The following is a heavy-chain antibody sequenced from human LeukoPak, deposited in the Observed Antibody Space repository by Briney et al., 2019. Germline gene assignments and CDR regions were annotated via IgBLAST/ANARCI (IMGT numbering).Heavy chain of an antibody. CDR1: GFAVSGYW. CDR3: AREWQGGIAAAGTRIEGDY. J-gene: IGHJ4*02. D-gene: IGHD6-13*01. Sequence: GGSLRLSCAVSGFAVSGYWMSWVRQGPGKGLEWVAHINQDGSEKYYVDSVKGRFTIPRDNAENSLFLQMSSLRVEDTAVYYCAREWQGGIAAAGTRIEGDYWGQGTLVAVSS. V-gene: IGHV3-7*01. CDR2: INQDGSEK.